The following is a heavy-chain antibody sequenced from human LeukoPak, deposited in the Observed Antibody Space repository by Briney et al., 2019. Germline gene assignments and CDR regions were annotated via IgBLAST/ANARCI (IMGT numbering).Heavy chain of an antibody. Sequence: GGSLRLSCSASGFTLSSYAMHWVRQAPGKGLEYVSAISSNGGSTYYADSVKGRFTISRDNSKNTLYLQMSSLRAEDTAVYYCVKGGVVVPAAIDYWGQGTLVTVSS. J-gene: IGHJ4*02. V-gene: IGHV3-64D*06. CDR3: VKGGVVVPAAIDY. D-gene: IGHD2-2*01. CDR2: ISSNGGST. CDR1: GFTLSSYA.